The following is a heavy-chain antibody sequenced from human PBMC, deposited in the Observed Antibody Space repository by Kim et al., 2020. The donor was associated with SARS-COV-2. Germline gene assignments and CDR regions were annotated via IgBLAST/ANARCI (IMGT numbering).Heavy chain of an antibody. D-gene: IGHD3-3*01. CDR2: ISGSGGST. Sequence: GGSLRLSCAASGFTFSSYAMSWVRQAPGKGLEWVSAISGSGGSTYYADSVKGRFTISRDNSKNTLYLQMNSLRAEDTAVYYCTGQYYDFWSGYYKDEFDYWGQGTLVTVSS. CDR3: TGQYYDFWSGYYKDEFDY. CDR1: GFTFSSYA. V-gene: IGHV3-23*01. J-gene: IGHJ4*02.